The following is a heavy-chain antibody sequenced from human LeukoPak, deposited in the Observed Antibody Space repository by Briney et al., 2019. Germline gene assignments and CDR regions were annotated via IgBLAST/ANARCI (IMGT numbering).Heavy chain of an antibody. V-gene: IGHV3-33*06. J-gene: IGHJ4*02. CDR1: GFTFRSYG. CDR2: MWYDGSNK. CDR3: AKGTLGSCSGSTCYPLDY. D-gene: IGHD2-15*01. Sequence: GGSLRLSCAASGFTFRSYGMHWVRQAPGKGLEWVAVMWYDGSNKYHADSVKGRFTISRDNSKNTLYLQMNSGRADDTAVYYCAKGTLGSCSGSTCYPLDYWGLGTLVTVSS.